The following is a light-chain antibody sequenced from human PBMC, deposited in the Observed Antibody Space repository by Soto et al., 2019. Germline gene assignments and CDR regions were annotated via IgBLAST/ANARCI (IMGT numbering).Light chain of an antibody. Sequence: QSVLTQPPSASGTPGQRVTISCSGSSSNIGSNYVYWYQQFPGTAPKLLIYRNNQRPSWVPDRFSGSNSGTSASLAISGVRSDDEADYYCAAWDDSLSSPVFGGGTKLTVL. CDR3: AAWDDSLSSPV. V-gene: IGLV1-47*01. CDR2: RNN. J-gene: IGLJ2*01. CDR1: SSNIGSNY.